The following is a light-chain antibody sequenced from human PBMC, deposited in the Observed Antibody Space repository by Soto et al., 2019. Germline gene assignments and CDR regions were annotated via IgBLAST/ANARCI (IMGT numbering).Light chain of an antibody. J-gene: IGKJ3*01. Sequence: EIVMTQSPATLSVSPGERATLSCRASQSVSSNLAWYQQRPGQPPRLLIYGASTRATCIPDRFSGSGSGTEFTLTISSLQSEDFAVYYCQQYSKWPRFTVGPGTRVDIK. CDR1: QSVSSN. CDR2: GAS. CDR3: QQYSKWPRFT. V-gene: IGKV3-15*01.